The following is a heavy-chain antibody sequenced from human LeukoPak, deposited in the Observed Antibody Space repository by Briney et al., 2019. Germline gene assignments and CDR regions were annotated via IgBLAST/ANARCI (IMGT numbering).Heavy chain of an antibody. CDR2: IYHSGST. V-gene: IGHV4-39*07. J-gene: IGHJ3*02. D-gene: IGHD1-1*01. Sequence: SQTLSLTCTVSGGSISSGDYYWGWIRQPPGKGLEWIGSIYHSGSTYYNPSLKSRVTISVDTSKNQFSLKLSSVTAADTAVYYCARDKNDDAFDIWGQGTMVTVSS. CDR3: ARDKNDDAFDI. CDR1: GGSISSGDYY.